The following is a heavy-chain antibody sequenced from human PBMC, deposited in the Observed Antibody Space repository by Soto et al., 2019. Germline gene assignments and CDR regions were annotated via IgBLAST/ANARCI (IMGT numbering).Heavy chain of an antibody. CDR1: GFTFSNHW. CDR2: IKPDGSEK. CDR3: ARGGITTFTY. V-gene: IGHV3-7*01. D-gene: IGHD4-4*01. J-gene: IGHJ4*02. Sequence: EVQLVESGGGLVQPGGSLRLSCAASGFTFSNHWMSWVRQAPGKGLEWVATIKPDGSEKYYVDSVKGRFTISRDNAKNSLYLQMNSLKAEDTAVYFCARGGITTFTYWGQGTLVTVSS.